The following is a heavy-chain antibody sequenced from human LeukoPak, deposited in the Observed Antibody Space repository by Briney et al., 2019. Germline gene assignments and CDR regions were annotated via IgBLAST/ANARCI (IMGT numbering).Heavy chain of an antibody. CDR2: INPNSGGT. CDR1: GYTFTGYY. CDR3: VRGYCSGSSCYPEGNY. J-gene: IGHJ4*02. Sequence: ASVKVSYKPSGYTFTGYYMHWVRQAPGQGLEWMGWINPNSGGTNYAQKFQGRVTMTSDTSISTAYMELSSLRSDDTAVYYCVRGYCSGSSCYPEGNYWGQGTLVTVSS. V-gene: IGHV1-2*02. D-gene: IGHD2-15*01.